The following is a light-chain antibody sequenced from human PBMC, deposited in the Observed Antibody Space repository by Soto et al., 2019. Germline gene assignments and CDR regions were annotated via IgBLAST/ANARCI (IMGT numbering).Light chain of an antibody. V-gene: IGLV2-14*03. CDR3: SSYTSSRTLV. Sequence: QSALTQPASVSGSPGQSITISCTGTNSDVGIYNRVSWFQQHPGKAPKLLIYDVRNRSSGVSSRFSGSKSGRTASLTISGLQTEDEADYYCSSYTSSRTLVFGTGTKLTVL. CDR1: NSDVGIYNR. J-gene: IGLJ1*01. CDR2: DVR.